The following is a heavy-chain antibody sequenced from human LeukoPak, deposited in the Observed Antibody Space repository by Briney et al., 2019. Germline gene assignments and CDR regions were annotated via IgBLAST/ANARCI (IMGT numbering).Heavy chain of an antibody. D-gene: IGHD3-3*01. V-gene: IGHV4-59*12. CDR1: GGSISDNY. J-gene: IGHJ6*03. CDR3: ARVWGGLGFLEWIQHMDV. CDR2: IYNPGST. Sequence: PSETLSLTCSVSGGSISDNYWSWIRQPPGKGLEWIGYIYNPGSTNYNPSLRSRVTMSVDTSKNRFSLRLTSVTAADTAIYYCARVWGGLGFLEWIQHMDVWGNGTTVIVSS.